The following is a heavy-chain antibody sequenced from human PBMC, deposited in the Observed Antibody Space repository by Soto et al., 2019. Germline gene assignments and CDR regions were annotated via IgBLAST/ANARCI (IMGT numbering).Heavy chain of an antibody. J-gene: IGHJ5*02. CDR3: ARDEGCTNGVCYTMGFDP. V-gene: IGHV3-30-3*01. Sequence: GGSLRLSCAASGFTFSSYAMHWVRQAPGKGLEWVAVISYDGSNKYYADSVKGRFTISRDNSKNTLYLQMNSLRAEDTAVYYCARDEGCTNGVCYTMGFDPWGQGTLVTVSS. CDR1: GFTFSSYA. D-gene: IGHD2-8*01. CDR2: ISYDGSNK.